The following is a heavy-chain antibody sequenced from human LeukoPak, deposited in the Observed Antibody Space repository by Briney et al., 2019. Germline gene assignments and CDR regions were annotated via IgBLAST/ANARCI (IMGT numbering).Heavy chain of an antibody. CDR3: ARVGGYFDWLLCDY. J-gene: IGHJ4*02. CDR2: IYYSGST. D-gene: IGHD3-9*01. CDR1: GGSISGGGYY. Sequence: SETLSLTCTVSGGSISGGGYYWRWIRQHPGKGLEWIGYIYYSGSTYYNPSLKSRVTISVDTSKNQFSLKLSSVTAADTAVYYCARVGGYFDWLLCDYWGQGTLVTVSS. V-gene: IGHV4-31*03.